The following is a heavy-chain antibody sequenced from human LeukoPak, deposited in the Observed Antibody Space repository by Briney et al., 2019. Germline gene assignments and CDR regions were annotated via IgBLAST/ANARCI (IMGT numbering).Heavy chain of an antibody. V-gene: IGHV1-69*01. Sequence: SVKVSCKASGGTFSSYAINWVRQAPGQGLEWMGGIIPIFGTANYAQKFQGRVTITADESTSTAYMELSSLRSEDTAVYYCARAEMASPHWFDPWGQGTLVTVSS. CDR3: ARAEMASPHWFDP. CDR2: IIPIFGTA. CDR1: GGTFSSYA. J-gene: IGHJ5*02.